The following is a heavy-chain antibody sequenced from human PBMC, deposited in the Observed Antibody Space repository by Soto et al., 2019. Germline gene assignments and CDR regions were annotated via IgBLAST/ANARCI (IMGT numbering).Heavy chain of an antibody. V-gene: IGHV1-69*01. Sequence: QVQLVQSGAEVKKPGSSVKVSCKASGGTFNTYNINWVRQAPGQGLEWMGGILPIFGTTNYAQRFQGRVTITAYDSTSTAYMDLSSLRSEDTAVYYCAIDETGDSYYYYDGMDVWGQGTTVTVTS. CDR1: GGTFNTYN. D-gene: IGHD7-27*01. CDR3: AIDETGDSYYYYDGMDV. J-gene: IGHJ6*02. CDR2: ILPIFGTT.